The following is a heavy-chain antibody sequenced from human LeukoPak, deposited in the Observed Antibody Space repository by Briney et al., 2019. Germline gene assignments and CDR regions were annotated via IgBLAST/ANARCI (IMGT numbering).Heavy chain of an antibody. CDR3: ARTPESSGYHLDFDY. V-gene: IGHV1-2*02. CDR2: IYPNSGGT. D-gene: IGHD3-22*01. J-gene: IGHJ4*02. CDR1: GGTFSSYA. Sequence: ASVKVSCKASGGTFSSYAISWVRQAPGQGLEWMGWIYPNSGGTNYAQNFQGRVTMTRDTSISTAYMELSSLRSDDTAVYYCARTPESSGYHLDFDYWGQGTLVIVSS.